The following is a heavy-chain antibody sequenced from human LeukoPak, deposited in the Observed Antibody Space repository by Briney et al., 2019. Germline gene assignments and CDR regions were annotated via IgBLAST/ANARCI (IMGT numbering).Heavy chain of an antibody. V-gene: IGHV1-2*02. CDR2: INPNSGGT. D-gene: IGHD6-13*01. CDR3: ARLYSSSWYGDY. J-gene: IGHJ4*02. CDR1: GYTFTGYY. Sequence: ASVKVSCKSSGYTFTGYYMHWVRQAPGQGLEWMGWINPNSGGTNYAQKFQGRVTMTRDTSLSTAYVELSRLRSDDTAVYYCARLYSSSWYGDYGGQGTLVTVSS.